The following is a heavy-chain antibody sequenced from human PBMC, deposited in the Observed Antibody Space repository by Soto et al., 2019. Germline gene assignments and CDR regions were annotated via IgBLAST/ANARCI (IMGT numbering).Heavy chain of an antibody. Sequence: KASETLSLTCSVSGYSITAGGYYWSWIRQHPGKGLEWIGSFYSSGSIIYNPSLKSRVSISGDTSRNQFSMTLTSVTAADTALYYCARMYSSGSGWFHPWGQGTLVTVS. V-gene: IGHV4-31*03. CDR2: FYSSGSI. J-gene: IGHJ5*02. CDR1: GYSITAGGYY. CDR3: ARMYSSGSGWFHP. D-gene: IGHD3-22*01.